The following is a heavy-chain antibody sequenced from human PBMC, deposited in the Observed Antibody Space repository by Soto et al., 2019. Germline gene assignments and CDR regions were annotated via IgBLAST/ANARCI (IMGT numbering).Heavy chain of an antibody. CDR1: GGSISSGDYY. CDR3: ARGYYDFWSGPYENWFDP. J-gene: IGHJ5*02. Sequence: SETLSLTCTVSGGSISSGDYYWSWIRQPPGKGLEWIGYIYYSGSTYYNPSLKSRVTISVDTSKNQFSLKLSSVTAADTAVYYCARGYYDFWSGPYENWFDPWGQGTLVTVSS. V-gene: IGHV4-30-4*01. D-gene: IGHD3-3*01. CDR2: IYYSGST.